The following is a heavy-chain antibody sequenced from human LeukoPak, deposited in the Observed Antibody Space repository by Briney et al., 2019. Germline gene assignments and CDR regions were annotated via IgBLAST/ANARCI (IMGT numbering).Heavy chain of an antibody. CDR2: IYYSGST. J-gene: IGHJ5*02. Sequence: PSETLSLTCTVFGGSISSSSYYWGWIRQPPGKGLEWIGSIYYSGSTYYNPSLKSRVTISVDTSKNQFSLKLSSVTAADTAVYYCARLDKYDFWSGPTSNWFDPWGQGTLVTVSS. D-gene: IGHD3-3*01. V-gene: IGHV4-39*01. CDR3: ARLDKYDFWSGPTSNWFDP. CDR1: GGSISSSSYY.